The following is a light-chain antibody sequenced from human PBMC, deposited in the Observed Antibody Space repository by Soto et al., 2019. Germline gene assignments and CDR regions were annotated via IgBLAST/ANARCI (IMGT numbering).Light chain of an antibody. V-gene: IGKV1-5*03. J-gene: IGKJ1*01. Sequence: IQMTQSPSTLSASVGDRVTITCRATQIISSWLAWYQQKPGNALKLLLYKASSLQSGVPSRFIGSGSGTELTLTISSLQLDDFATYYFQEYNSYSGTFGQGTKVEIK. CDR2: KAS. CDR3: QEYNSYSGT. CDR1: QIISSW.